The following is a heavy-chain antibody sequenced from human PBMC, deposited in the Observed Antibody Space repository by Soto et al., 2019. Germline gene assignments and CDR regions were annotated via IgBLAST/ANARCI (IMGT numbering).Heavy chain of an antibody. V-gene: IGHV3-30-3*01. CDR1: GFTFSSYA. CDR3: ARAGCDGGSCYTLVGLRYGMDV. J-gene: IGHJ6*02. CDR2: ISYDGNNK. Sequence: QVQLVESGGGVVQPGRSLRLSCAASGFTFSSYAMYWVRQAPGKGLEWVAVISYDGNNKYYADSVKGRFTISRDNSKNTLYLQMNSLRAEDTAVYYWARAGCDGGSCYTLVGLRYGMDVWGQGPTVTVSS. D-gene: IGHD2-15*01.